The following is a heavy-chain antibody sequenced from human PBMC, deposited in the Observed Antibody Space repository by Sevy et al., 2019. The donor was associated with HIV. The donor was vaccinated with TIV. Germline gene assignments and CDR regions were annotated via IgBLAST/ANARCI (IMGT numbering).Heavy chain of an antibody. CDR3: ARARWSSWPYY. Sequence: ASVKVSCKASGYTFTSYGISWVRQAPGQGLEWMGWISGYNGNTNYVQKFQGRVTMTTDTSTSTAYMELRSLRSDDTAVYYCARARWSSWPYYRGQGTLVTVSS. D-gene: IGHD6-13*01. CDR1: GYTFTSYG. J-gene: IGHJ4*02. CDR2: ISGYNGNT. V-gene: IGHV1-18*01.